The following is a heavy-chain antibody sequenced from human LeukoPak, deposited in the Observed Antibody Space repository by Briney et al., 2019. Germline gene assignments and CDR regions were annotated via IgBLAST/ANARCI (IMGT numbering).Heavy chain of an antibody. CDR1: GFTFSSYA. Sequence: GGSLRFSCAASGFTFSSYAMSWVRQAPGKGPEWVSAIGGRGGSTYYADSLGGRFTISRDNSKDMVYLQMNSLKVEDTATYYCGKEGGAWGQGTKVTVSS. D-gene: IGHD3-16*01. CDR3: GKEGGA. V-gene: IGHV3-23*01. J-gene: IGHJ5*02. CDR2: IGGRGGST.